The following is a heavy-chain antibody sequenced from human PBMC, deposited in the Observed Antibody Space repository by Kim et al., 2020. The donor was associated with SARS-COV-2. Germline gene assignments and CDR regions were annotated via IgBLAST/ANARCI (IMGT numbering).Heavy chain of an antibody. Sequence: GGSLRLSCAASGFTFSSYAMSWVRQAPGKGLEWVSAISGSGGSTYYADSVKGRFTISRDNSKNTLYLQMNSLRAEDTAVYYCAKDKGYGSGSYYDYFDYWGQGTLVTVSS. CDR1: GFTFSSYA. J-gene: IGHJ4*02. V-gene: IGHV3-23*01. D-gene: IGHD3-10*01. CDR2: ISGSGGST. CDR3: AKDKGYGSGSYYDYFDY.